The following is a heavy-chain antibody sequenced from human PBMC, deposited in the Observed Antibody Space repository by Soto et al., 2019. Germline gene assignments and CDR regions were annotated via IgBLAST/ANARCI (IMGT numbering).Heavy chain of an antibody. V-gene: IGHV4-34*01. CDR2: INHSVST. J-gene: IGHJ4*02. D-gene: IGHD3-22*01. CDR1: GGSFSGYY. Sequence: QVQLQQWGAGLLKPSETLSLTCAVYGGSFSGYYWSWIRQPQGKGLEWIVEINHSVSTNYNPSLKSRVTISGDTSKNQFSLKLSSGTAADTAVYYCARSYDSSGPGWGQGTLVTVSS. CDR3: ARSYDSSGPG.